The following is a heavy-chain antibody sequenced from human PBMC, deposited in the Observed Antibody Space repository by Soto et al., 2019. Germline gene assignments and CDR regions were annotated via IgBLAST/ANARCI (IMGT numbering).Heavy chain of an antibody. CDR3: ARAKAPLYSSSWYWFDP. CDR2: IYYSGST. V-gene: IGHV4-61*08. CDR1: GDSISSGDYY. D-gene: IGHD6-13*01. J-gene: IGHJ5*02. Sequence: SETQSLTCTVSGDSISSGDYYWSWIRQPPGKGLEWIGYIYYSGSTNYNPSLKRRVTISVDTSKNQFSLKLSSVTAADTAVYYCARAKAPLYSSSWYWFDPWGQGTLVTVSS.